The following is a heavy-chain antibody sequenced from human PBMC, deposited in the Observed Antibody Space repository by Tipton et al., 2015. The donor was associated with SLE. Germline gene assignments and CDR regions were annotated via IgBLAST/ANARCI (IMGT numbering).Heavy chain of an antibody. J-gene: IGHJ4*02. CDR3: AKELTVTTPFDY. V-gene: IGHV3-9*01. CDR1: GFTFDDYA. CDR2: ISWNSGSI. D-gene: IGHD4-17*01. Sequence: RSLRLSCAASGFTFDDYAMHWVRQAPGKGLEWVSGISWNSGSIGYADSVKGRFTISRDNAKNSLYLQMNSLRAEDTAVYYCAKELTVTTPFDYWGQGTLVTVSS.